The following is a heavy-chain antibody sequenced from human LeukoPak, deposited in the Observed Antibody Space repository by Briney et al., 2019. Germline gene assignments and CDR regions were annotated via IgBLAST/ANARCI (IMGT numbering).Heavy chain of an antibody. Sequence: PGRSLRLSCAASGFTFSSYAMHWVRQAPGKGLEWVAIISYDGSDKYYADSVKGRFTVSRDNSQNTMYLQMNSLRAEDTAVYYCARENDYALDYWGQGTLVTVSS. CDR3: ARENDYALDY. J-gene: IGHJ4*02. V-gene: IGHV3-30-3*01. CDR1: GFTFSSYA. D-gene: IGHD4-17*01. CDR2: ISYDGSDK.